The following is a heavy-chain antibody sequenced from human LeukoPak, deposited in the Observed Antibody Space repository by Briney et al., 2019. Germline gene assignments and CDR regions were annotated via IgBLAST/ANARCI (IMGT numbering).Heavy chain of an antibody. J-gene: IGHJ4*02. CDR1: GFTFSSYW. CDR2: INIDGSST. V-gene: IGHV3-74*01. CDR3: ARVIGYFDY. Sequence: GGSLRLSCAASGFTFSSYWMHWVRQAPGKGLVWVARINIDGSSTVYADSVKGRFTISRDNAKNSLYLQMNSLRAEDTAVYYCARVIGYFDYWGQGTLVTVSS.